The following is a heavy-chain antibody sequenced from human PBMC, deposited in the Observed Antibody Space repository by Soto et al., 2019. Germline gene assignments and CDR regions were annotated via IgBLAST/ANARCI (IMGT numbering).Heavy chain of an antibody. CDR1: GFTVGNNY. D-gene: IGHD3-10*01. CDR2: SYSTGTT. V-gene: IGHV3-53*01. J-gene: IGHJ4*02. CDR3: AKDGRGSGSHYNSFGY. Sequence: EVQLVESGGGLIQPGGSLKLSCAASGFTVGNNYMSWVRQAPGKGLEWVSLSYSTGTTKYADSVKGRFTVSRDNAKNTLYLQMNSLRAEDTAVYYFAKDGRGSGSHYNSFGYWGQGTLVTVSS.